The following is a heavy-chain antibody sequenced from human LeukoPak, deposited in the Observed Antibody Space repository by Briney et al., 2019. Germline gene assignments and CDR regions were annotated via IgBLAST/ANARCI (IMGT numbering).Heavy chain of an antibody. D-gene: IGHD3-10*01. CDR1: GGSFSGYY. J-gene: IGHJ5*02. CDR2: INHSGST. CDR3: ARLGPNWFDP. V-gene: IGHV4-34*01. Sequence: SETLSLTCAVYGGSFSGYYWSWIRQPPGKGLEWIGEINHSGSTNYNPSLKSRVTISVDTSKNQFSLKLTSVTAADTAVYYCARLGPNWFDPWGQGTLVTVSS.